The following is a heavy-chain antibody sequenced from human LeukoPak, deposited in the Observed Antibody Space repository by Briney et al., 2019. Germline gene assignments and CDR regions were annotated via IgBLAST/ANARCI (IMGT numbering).Heavy chain of an antibody. Sequence: ASVKVSCKASGGTFSSYAISWVRQAPEQGLEWMGWINPNSGDTNYAQKFQGRVTMTRDTSISTAYMELSRLRSDDTAVYYCARDLYFGSGTSYKEVFDYWGQGTLVTVSS. V-gene: IGHV1-2*02. D-gene: IGHD3-10*01. CDR1: GGTFSSYA. J-gene: IGHJ4*02. CDR2: INPNSGDT. CDR3: ARDLYFGSGTSYKEVFDY.